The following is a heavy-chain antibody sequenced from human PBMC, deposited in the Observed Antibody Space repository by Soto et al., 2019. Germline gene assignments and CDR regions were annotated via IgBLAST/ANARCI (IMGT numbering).Heavy chain of an antibody. CDR3: ARASIAVTTTMGY. D-gene: IGHD6-19*01. V-gene: IGHV3-30-3*01. CDR1: GFTFSSYA. J-gene: IGHJ4*02. Sequence: QVQLVESGGGVVQPGRSLRLSCAASGFTFSSYAMHWVRQAPGKGLEWVAVISYDGSNKYYADSVKGRFTISRDNSKNTLYLQMNSLRAEDTAVYYCARASIAVTTTMGYWGQGTLVIVSS. CDR2: ISYDGSNK.